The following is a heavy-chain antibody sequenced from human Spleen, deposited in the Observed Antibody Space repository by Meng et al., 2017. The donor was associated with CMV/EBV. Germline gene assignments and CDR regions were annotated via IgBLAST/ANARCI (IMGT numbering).Heavy chain of an antibody. CDR3: AKDMVF. CDR1: GFTFSSYA. D-gene: IGHD2-8*01. CDR2: IGGSGDST. V-gene: IGHV3-23*01. Sequence: EVQLLESGGGLVQPGGSLRLSCAASGFTFSSYAMSWVRQAPGKGLEWVSSIGGSGDSTYYSDSVKGRFTISRDNFKSTLYLQMNSLRAEDTATYYCAKDMVFWGLGTLVTVSS. J-gene: IGHJ4*02.